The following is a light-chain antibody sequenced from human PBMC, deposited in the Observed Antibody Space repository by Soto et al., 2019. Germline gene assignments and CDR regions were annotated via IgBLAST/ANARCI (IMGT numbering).Light chain of an antibody. V-gene: IGKV1-27*01. Sequence: DIQMTQSPSSLSASVGDRVTITCRASQDISNSLAWYQQKPGKVPKVLIYATSILQSGVPARFSGSGSGTDSTLTISRRQPEVGATYYCQNYNCAPLTFGGGTKVEI. CDR1: QDISNS. J-gene: IGKJ4*01. CDR3: QNYNCAPLT. CDR2: ATS.